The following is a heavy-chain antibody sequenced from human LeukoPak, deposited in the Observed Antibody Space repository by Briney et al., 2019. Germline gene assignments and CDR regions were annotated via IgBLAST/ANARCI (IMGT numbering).Heavy chain of an antibody. CDR2: IRYDGSNK. J-gene: IGHJ3*02. D-gene: IGHD1-26*01. CDR1: GFTFSSYG. CDR3: AKEKNPYSGSYYLDAFDI. V-gene: IGHV3-30*02. Sequence: HPGGSLRLSCAASGFTFSSYGMHWVRQAPGKGLEWVAFIRYDGSNKYYADSVKGRFTISRDNSKNTLYLQMNSLRAEDTAVYYCAKEKNPYSGSYYLDAFDIWGQGTMVTVSS.